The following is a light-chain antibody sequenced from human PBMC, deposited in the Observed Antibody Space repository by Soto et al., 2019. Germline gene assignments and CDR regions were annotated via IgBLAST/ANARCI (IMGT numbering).Light chain of an antibody. CDR2: RNN. Sequence: QSVLTQPPSASGTPGHRVTISCSGSSSNIGSNYVYWYQQLPGTAPKLLIYRNNQRPSGVPDRVSGSKSGTSASLAISGLRSEDEADYYCAAWDDSLSVGVFGGGTKLTGL. CDR1: SSNIGSNY. V-gene: IGLV1-47*01. J-gene: IGLJ3*02. CDR3: AAWDDSLSVGV.